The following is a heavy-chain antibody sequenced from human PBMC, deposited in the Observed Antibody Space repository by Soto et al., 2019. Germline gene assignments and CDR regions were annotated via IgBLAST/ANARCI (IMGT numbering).Heavy chain of an antibody. Sequence: GASVKVSCKASGYTFTGYYMHWVRQAPGQGLEWMGWIDPNNGDTNYAQNFQGRVSMTRDTSNSTAYMELRRLRSDDTAVYYCARVGIGANYYYYLGMDIWGQGTTVTGSS. V-gene: IGHV1-2*02. J-gene: IGHJ6*02. CDR2: IDPNNGDT. CDR1: GYTFTGYY. D-gene: IGHD3-16*01. CDR3: ARVGIGANYYYYLGMDI.